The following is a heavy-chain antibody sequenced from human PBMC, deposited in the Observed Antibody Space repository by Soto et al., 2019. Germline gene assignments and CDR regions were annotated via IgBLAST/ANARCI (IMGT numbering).Heavy chain of an antibody. D-gene: IGHD3-16*01. J-gene: IGHJ6*02. Sequence: PGESLKISCKGSGYSFTSYWIAWVRQMPGKGLEWMGIIYPSDSDTRYRPSFQGQVTISADKSISTTYLQWRSLKASDTANYYCARQYDFWGNPMDVWGQGTTVTVSS. CDR2: IYPSDSDT. V-gene: IGHV5-51*01. CDR3: ARQYDFWGNPMDV. CDR1: GYSFTSYW.